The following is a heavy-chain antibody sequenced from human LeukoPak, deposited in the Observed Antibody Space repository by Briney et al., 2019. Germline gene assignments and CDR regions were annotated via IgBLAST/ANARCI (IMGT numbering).Heavy chain of an antibody. V-gene: IGHV4-59*01. D-gene: IGHD5-24*01. J-gene: IGHJ4*02. CDR3: ARATWNGYMFDY. Sequence: SETLSLTCTVSGGSISSYYWSWIRQPPGKGLEWIGYIYYSGSTNYNPSLKSRVTISVDTSKNQFSLKLNSLTAADTAVYYCARATWNGYMFDYWGQGSLVTVTS. CDR2: IYYSGST. CDR1: GGSISSYY.